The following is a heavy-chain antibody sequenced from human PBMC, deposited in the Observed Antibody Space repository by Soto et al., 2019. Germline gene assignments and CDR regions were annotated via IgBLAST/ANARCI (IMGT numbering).Heavy chain of an antibody. Sequence: AASVKVSCKVSGYTLTELSMHWVRQAPGKGLEWMGGFDPEDGETIYAQKFQGRVTMTEDTSTDTAYMELSSLRSEDTAVYYCATGPNYYGSGSYYNGYFDYWGQGTLVTVSS. CDR1: GYTLTELS. V-gene: IGHV1-24*01. CDR3: ATGPNYYGSGSYYNGYFDY. J-gene: IGHJ4*02. CDR2: FDPEDGET. D-gene: IGHD3-10*01.